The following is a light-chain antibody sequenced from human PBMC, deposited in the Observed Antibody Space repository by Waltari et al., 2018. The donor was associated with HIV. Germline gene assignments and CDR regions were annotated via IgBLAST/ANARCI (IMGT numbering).Light chain of an antibody. CDR3: QSYDNSLSNVV. J-gene: IGLJ2*01. V-gene: IGLV1-40*01. CDR2: DNR. CDR1: NSNIGAGYD. Sequence: QSVLTQPPSVSGAPGQRVTISCTGSNSNIGAGYDAHWYQQLPGSAPKLLMFDNRRRPEGVPDRFSGSKSGTSASLVITGLQAADEAVYYCQSYDNSLSNVVFGGGTKLIVL.